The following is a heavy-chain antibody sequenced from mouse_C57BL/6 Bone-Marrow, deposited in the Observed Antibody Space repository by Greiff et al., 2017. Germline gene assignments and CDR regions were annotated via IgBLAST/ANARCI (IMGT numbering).Heavy chain of an antibody. CDR2: IDPANGNT. CDR3: ARCYYYGSSYAWFAY. V-gene: IGHV14-3*01. Sequence: EVQLQQSVAELVRPGASVKLSCTTSGFKHKNTYMHWVKQRPEQGLEWIGRIDPANGNTKYAPKFQGKATITADTSSNTAYLQLSSLTSEDTAIYYCARCYYYGSSYAWFAYWGQGTLVTVSA. J-gene: IGHJ3*01. CDR1: GFKHKNTY. D-gene: IGHD1-1*01.